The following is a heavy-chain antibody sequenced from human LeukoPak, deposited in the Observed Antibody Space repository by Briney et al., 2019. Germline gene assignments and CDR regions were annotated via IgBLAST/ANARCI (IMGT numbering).Heavy chain of an antibody. CDR3: ARGVRFGDSYYFDY. J-gene: IGHJ4*02. D-gene: IGHD3-10*01. Sequence: SETLSLTCTVSGGSISSYYWSWIRQPAGKGLEWIGRIYTSGSTNYNPSLKSRVTMSVDTSKNQFSLKLSSVTAADTAVYYCARGVRFGDSYYFDYWGQGTLVTVSS. CDR1: GGSISSYY. CDR2: IYTSGST. V-gene: IGHV4-4*07.